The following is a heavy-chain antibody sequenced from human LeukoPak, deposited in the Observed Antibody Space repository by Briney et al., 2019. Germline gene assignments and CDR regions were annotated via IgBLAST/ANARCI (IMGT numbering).Heavy chain of an antibody. CDR1: GFTFDDYG. V-gene: IGHV3-20*04. Sequence: GGSLRLSCAASGFTFDDYGMSWVRQAPGKGLEWVSGINWNGGSTGYADSVKGRFTISRDNAKNSLYLQMNSLRAEDTALYYCARDLREYCSSTSCLPDYWGQGTLVTVSS. D-gene: IGHD2-2*01. J-gene: IGHJ4*02. CDR3: ARDLREYCSSTSCLPDY. CDR2: INWNGGST.